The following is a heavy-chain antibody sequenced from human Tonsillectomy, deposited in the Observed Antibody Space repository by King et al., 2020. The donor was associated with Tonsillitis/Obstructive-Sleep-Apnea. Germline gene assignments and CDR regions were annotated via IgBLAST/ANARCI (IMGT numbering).Heavy chain of an antibody. J-gene: IGHJ2*01. CDR3: ARDFGLLYDDFWYFDL. CDR2: SYYGGST. Sequence: LPLQESGPGLVKPSETLSLTCTVSGGSINSDYWSWIRQPPGKGLEWIGYSYYGGSTYSNPSLKSRVTISLDTSKNQFSLKLSSVTAADTAVYYCARDFGLLYDDFWYFDLWGRGTLVTVSS. D-gene: IGHD4-17*01. V-gene: IGHV4-59*12. CDR1: GGSINSDY.